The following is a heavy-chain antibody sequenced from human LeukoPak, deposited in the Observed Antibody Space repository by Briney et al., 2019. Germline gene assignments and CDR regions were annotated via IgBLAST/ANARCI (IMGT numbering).Heavy chain of an antibody. D-gene: IGHD3-10*01. CDR2: ISGSGRST. V-gene: IGHV3-23*01. J-gene: IGHJ4*02. CDR1: GFIFSNYD. CDR3: AKDSAL. Sequence: GGSLRLSCVASGFIFSNYDMRWVRQAPGKGLEWVSSISGSGRSTYYAESVKGRFTISRDNSKNTLDLHIYSLRAEDTAVYYCAKDSALWGQGTLVTVAS.